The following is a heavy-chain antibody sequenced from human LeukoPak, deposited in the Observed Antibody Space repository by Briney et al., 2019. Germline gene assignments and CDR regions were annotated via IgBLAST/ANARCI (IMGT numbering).Heavy chain of an antibody. V-gene: IGHV4-59*01. Sequence: SETLSLTCTVSGGSISPNYWSWIRQPPGKGLEWIGHIYYNGNTDYNPSLKSRVTISIDTTKNQFSLKLSSVTAADTAVFYCARVRKYGDIFFDYWGQGTLVTVSS. CDR3: ARVRKYGDIFFDY. CDR1: GGSISPNY. J-gene: IGHJ4*02. D-gene: IGHD2-21*02. CDR2: IYYNGNT.